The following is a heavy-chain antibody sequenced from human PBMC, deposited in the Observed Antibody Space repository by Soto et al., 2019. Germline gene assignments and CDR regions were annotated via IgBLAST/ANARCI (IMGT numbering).Heavy chain of an antibody. D-gene: IGHD3-3*01. Sequence: GGSLRLSCAASGFTFSSYWMHWVRQSPGKGLVWVSRMNSDGTTTNYADSVKGRFTISRDNARNTLYLQMNSLRADDTAVYYCARDAPSDYDFWSGYYIPSDGMDVWGQGTTVTVSS. J-gene: IGHJ6*02. CDR2: MNSDGTTT. CDR1: GFTFSSYW. V-gene: IGHV3-74*01. CDR3: ARDAPSDYDFWSGYYIPSDGMDV.